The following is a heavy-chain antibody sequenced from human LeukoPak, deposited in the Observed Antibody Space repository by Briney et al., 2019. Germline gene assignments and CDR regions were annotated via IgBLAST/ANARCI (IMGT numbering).Heavy chain of an antibody. Sequence: GGSLRLSCAASGFTFSGYAMHWVRQAPGKGLEWVAVISYDGSNKYYADSVKGRFTISRDNSKNTLYLQMNSLRAEDTAVYYCARFDRGYRVAFDIWGQGTMVTVSS. CDR1: GFTFSGYA. CDR2: ISYDGSNK. J-gene: IGHJ3*02. CDR3: ARFDRGYRVAFDI. D-gene: IGHD3-22*01. V-gene: IGHV3-30*04.